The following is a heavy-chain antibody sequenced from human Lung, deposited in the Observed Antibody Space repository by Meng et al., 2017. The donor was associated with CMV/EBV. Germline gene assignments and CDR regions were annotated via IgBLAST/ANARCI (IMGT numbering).Heavy chain of an antibody. CDR2: IRYDGSNK. CDR1: GFSFSNYD. D-gene: IGHD6-19*01. CDR3: AKNGQGTSGWFYFDL. J-gene: IGHJ4*02. Sequence: SXAASGFSFSNYDMHWVRQAPGKGLEWVAIIRYDGSNKYNTDSVKGRFTISRDNSKNTLSLQMNSLGAEDTAVYYCAKNGQGTSGWFYFDLWGQGTXVTFDS. V-gene: IGHV3-30*02.